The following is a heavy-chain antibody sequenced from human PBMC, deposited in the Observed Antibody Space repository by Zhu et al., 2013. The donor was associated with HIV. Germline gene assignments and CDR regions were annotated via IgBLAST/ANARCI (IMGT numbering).Heavy chain of an antibody. CDR2: IIPIFGSA. CDR1: GGTFSNYT. CDR3: ARDRSYYYYYMDV. V-gene: IGHV1-69*01. J-gene: IGHJ6*03. Sequence: QVQLVQSGAEVKKPGSSVKVSCKASGGTFSNYTITWVRQAPGQGPEWMGGIIPIFGSANYAQRFQGRVTITADESTRTAYMELSTLRSEDTAVYYCARDRSYYYYYMDVWGKGTTVTVSS.